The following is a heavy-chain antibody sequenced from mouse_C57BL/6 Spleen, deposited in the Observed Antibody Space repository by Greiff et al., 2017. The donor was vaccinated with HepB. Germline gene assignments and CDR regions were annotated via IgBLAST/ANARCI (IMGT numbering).Heavy chain of an antibody. D-gene: IGHD1-1*01. CDR1: GYTFTSYG. V-gene: IGHV1-81*01. Sequence: VQLQQSGAELARPGASVKLSCKASGYTFTSYGISWVKQRTGQGLEWIGEIYPRSGNTYYNEKFKGKATLTADKSSSTAYMELRSLTSEDSAVYFCARFTGSSYAYFDVWGTGTTVTVSS. CDR2: IYPRSGNT. J-gene: IGHJ1*03. CDR3: ARFTGSSYAYFDV.